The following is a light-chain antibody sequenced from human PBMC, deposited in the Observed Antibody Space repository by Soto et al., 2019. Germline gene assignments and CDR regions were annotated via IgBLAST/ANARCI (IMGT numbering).Light chain of an antibody. J-gene: IGKJ1*01. CDR1: QGISSY. CDR3: QQLNSYLWT. CDR2: AAS. Sequence: DIQLTQSPYSLSASVGDRFTITCRASQGISSYLAWYQQKPGKAPKLLIYAASTLQRGVPSRFSGSGSGTDFTLTISSLQPEDFATYYCQQLNSYLWTCGQGNKVEIK. V-gene: IGKV1-9*01.